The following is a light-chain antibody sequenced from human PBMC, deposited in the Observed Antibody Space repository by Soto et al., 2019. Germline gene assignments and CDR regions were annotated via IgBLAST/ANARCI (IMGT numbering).Light chain of an antibody. CDR1: SSDVGGYNY. Sequence: QSALTQPASVSGSPGQSITISCAGTSSDVGGYNYVSWYQQHPGKAPKLIIYEATKRPSGVSNRFSGSKSGNTASLTISGLQAEDEADYYCCAYAGSGTVVFGGGTKLTVL. CDR2: EAT. J-gene: IGLJ3*02. V-gene: IGLV2-23*02. CDR3: CAYAGSGTVV.